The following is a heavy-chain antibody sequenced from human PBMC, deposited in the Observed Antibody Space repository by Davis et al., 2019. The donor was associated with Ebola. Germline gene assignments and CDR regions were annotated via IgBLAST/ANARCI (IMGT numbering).Heavy chain of an antibody. CDR3: AKVMARGLIVAYYGMDV. V-gene: IGHV3-30*02. D-gene: IGHD3-10*01. CDR1: GFTFSSYG. J-gene: IGHJ6*02. CDR2: IQYDGSNK. Sequence: PGGSLRLSCAASGFTFSSYGMHWVRQAPGKGLEWLALIQYDGSNKYYLHPVKGRFTISRDTSNNTLSLQMNGLRAEDTAVYYCAKVMARGLIVAYYGMDVWGQGTTVIVSS.